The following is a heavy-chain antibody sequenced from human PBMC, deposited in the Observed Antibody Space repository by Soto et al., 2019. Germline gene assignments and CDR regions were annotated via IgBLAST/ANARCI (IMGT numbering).Heavy chain of an antibody. D-gene: IGHD4-17*01. CDR1: GGSFRGYY. J-gene: IGHJ4*02. CDR3: ARGPGSYGDYVRFFDY. CDR2: INHSGST. Sequence: SQTMSLTSTVYGGSFRGYYWSWIRQPPGKGLEWIGEINHSGSTNYNPSLKSRVTISVDTSKNQFSLKLSSVTAADTAVYYCARGPGSYGDYVRFFDYWGQGTLVTVSS. V-gene: IGHV4-34*01.